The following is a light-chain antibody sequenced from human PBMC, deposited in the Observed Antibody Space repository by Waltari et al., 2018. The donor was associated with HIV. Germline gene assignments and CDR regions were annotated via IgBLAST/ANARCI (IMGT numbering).Light chain of an antibody. CDR1: SSDAGGYNY. J-gene: IGLJ2*01. CDR2: EVS. V-gene: IGLV2-14*01. CDR3: SSYTSSSTLVV. Sequence: QSALTQPASVSGSPGQSITISCTGTSSDAGGYNYVSWYQQPPGKAPKLMIYEVSNRPSGFSNRFSGSKSGNTASLTISGLQAEDEADYYCSSYTSSSTLVVFGGGTKLTVL.